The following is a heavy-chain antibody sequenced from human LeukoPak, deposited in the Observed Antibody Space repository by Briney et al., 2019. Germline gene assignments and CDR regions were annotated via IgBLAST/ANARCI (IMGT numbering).Heavy chain of an antibody. Sequence: GESRKISCKGSGYSFTSYWIGWARQMPGKGLEWMGIIYPGDSDTRYSPSFQGQVTISADKSISTAYLHWSSLQASDTALYYRARAREWELLGYFDYWGQRTLVTVSS. V-gene: IGHV5-51*01. D-gene: IGHD1-26*01. CDR2: IYPGDSDT. CDR1: GYSFTSYW. J-gene: IGHJ4*02. CDR3: ARAREWELLGYFDY.